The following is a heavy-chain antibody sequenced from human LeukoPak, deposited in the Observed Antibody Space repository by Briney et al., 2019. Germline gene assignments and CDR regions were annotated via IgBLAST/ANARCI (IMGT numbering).Heavy chain of an antibody. D-gene: IGHD2-15*01. Sequence: SETLSLTCTVSGGPISSGGYYWSWIRQHPGKGLEWIGYIYYSGSTYYNPSLKSRVTISVDTSKNQFSLKLSSVTAADTAVYYCARELGYCSGGSCYSGRVIDYWGQGTLVTVSS. J-gene: IGHJ4*02. CDR1: GGPISSGGYY. CDR3: ARELGYCSGGSCYSGRVIDY. V-gene: IGHV4-31*03. CDR2: IYYSGST.